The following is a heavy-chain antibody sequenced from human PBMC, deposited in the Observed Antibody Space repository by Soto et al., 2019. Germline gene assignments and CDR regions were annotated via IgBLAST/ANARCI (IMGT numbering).Heavy chain of an antibody. CDR3: AKDAPSEDAFDV. V-gene: IGHV3-23*01. CDR1: GFTFSGYG. Sequence: EVQLLESGGGLVQPGGSLRLSCTASGFTFSGYGMNWVRQAPGKGLEWVSSIGVTSGFALYADSVKGRFTISRDNSKNTVDLQMNSLRVEDTAVYYCAKDAPSEDAFDVWGQGTMVTVSS. CDR2: IGVTSGFA. J-gene: IGHJ3*01.